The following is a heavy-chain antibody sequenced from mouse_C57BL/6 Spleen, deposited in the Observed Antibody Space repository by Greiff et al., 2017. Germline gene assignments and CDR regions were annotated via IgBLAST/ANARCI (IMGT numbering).Heavy chain of an antibody. V-gene: IGHV14-4*01. J-gene: IGHJ2*01. D-gene: IGHD1-1*01. CDR3: TTVTTVVAPGYFDY. CDR2: IDPENGDT. CDR1: GFNIKDDY. Sequence: EVQLQQSGAELVRPGASVKLSCTASGFNIKDDYMHWVKQRPEQGLEWIGWIDPENGDTEYASKFQGKATITADTSSNTAYLQLSSLTSEDTAVYYCTTVTTVVAPGYFDYWGQGTTLTVSS.